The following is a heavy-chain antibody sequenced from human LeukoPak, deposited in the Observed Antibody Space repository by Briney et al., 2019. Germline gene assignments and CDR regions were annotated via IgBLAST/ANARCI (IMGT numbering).Heavy chain of an antibody. CDR2: IILKFGST. Sequence: WASVKLSCKASGGTFSSYVISWVRQAPGQGLEWMGGIILKFGSTNYAQKFQDRITITTDGSASTAYMDLSSLSSEDTAVYFCASRALPASGTPYFDSWGQGTLVTVSS. J-gene: IGHJ4*02. CDR3: ASRALPASGTPYFDS. D-gene: IGHD1-7*01. V-gene: IGHV1-69*05. CDR1: GGTFSSYV.